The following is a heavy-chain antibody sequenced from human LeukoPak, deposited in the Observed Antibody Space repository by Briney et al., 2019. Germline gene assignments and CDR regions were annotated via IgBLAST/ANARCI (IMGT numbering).Heavy chain of an antibody. CDR3: TRGSLSGSSRDY. CDR1: GYTFTGYD. D-gene: IGHD1-26*01. V-gene: IGHV1-8*01. Sequence: ASVRVSCKASGYTFTGYDINWVRHGIGQGLEWMGGMNPSTGDTGYAQKFQGRVTMTRNTSVDTAFMELSGLGSEDTAVYYCTRGSLSGSSRDYWGQGTLVTVSS. J-gene: IGHJ4*02. CDR2: MNPSTGDT.